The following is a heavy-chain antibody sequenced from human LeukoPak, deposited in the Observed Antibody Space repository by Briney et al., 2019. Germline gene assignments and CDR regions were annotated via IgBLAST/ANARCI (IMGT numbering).Heavy chain of an antibody. D-gene: IGHD5-12*01. V-gene: IGHV3-48*01. CDR2: ISSNSSKI. Sequence: QPGGSLRLSCAASGFTFSVYSMNWVRQAPGKGLEWLSYISSNSSKISYADSVKGRFTTSRDNAKNSQYLQMNSLRAEDTAVYYCAKNEDGYNGVYWGQGTLVTVSS. J-gene: IGHJ4*02. CDR1: GFTFSVYS. CDR3: AKNEDGYNGVY.